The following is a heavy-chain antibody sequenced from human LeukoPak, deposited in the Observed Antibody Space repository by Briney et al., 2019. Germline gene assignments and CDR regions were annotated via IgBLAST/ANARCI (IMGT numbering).Heavy chain of an antibody. D-gene: IGHD1-1*01. V-gene: IGHV1-2*02. CDR3: ARDLRNWSYYYYGMDV. Sequence: ASVKVSCKASGYTFTGYYMHWVRQAPGQGLEWMGWINPNSGGTNYAQKFQGRVTMTRDTSISTAYMELSRPRSDDTAVYYCARDLRNWSYYYYGMDVWGQGTTVTVSS. J-gene: IGHJ6*02. CDR2: INPNSGGT. CDR1: GYTFTGYY.